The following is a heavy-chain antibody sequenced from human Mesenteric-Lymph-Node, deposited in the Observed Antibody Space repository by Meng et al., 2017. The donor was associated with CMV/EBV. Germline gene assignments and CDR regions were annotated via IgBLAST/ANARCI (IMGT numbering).Heavy chain of an antibody. V-gene: IGHV4-34*01. CDR3: ARTDISGRYGGGFTFDF. D-gene: IGHD1-26*01. Sequence: SETLSLTCAVYGGSFSGYYWSWIRQPPGKGLEWIGEINHSGSTNYNPSLKSRVTISVDTSKNQFSLRLSSVTAADTAIYYCARTDISGRYGGGFTFDFWGQGTLVTVSS. CDR1: GGSFSGYY. CDR2: INHSGST. J-gene: IGHJ4*02.